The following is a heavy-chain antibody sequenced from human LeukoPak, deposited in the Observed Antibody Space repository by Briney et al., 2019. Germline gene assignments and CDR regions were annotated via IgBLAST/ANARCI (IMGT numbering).Heavy chain of an antibody. CDR1: GYTFTSYG. Sequence: ASVTVSCTASGYTFTSYGISWVRQAPGQGLEWMGWISAYNGNTNYAQTLQGRVTINTDTSTSTAYMERRRLREDDTAVYYCPRFSRLGYEHSSSFATLDVWGKGTTVTVSS. J-gene: IGHJ6*04. V-gene: IGHV1-18*01. CDR2: ISAYNGNT. CDR3: PRFSRLGYEHSSSFATLDV. D-gene: IGHD6-6*01.